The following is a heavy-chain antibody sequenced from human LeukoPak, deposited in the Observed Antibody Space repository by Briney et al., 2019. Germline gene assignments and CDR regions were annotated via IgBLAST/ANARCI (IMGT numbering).Heavy chain of an antibody. Sequence: GASVKVSCKASGGTFSSYAISWVRQAPGQGLEWMGRIIPILGIANYAQKFQGRGTITADKSTSTAYMELSSLRSGDTAVYYCARDLPTITMVRSEDYWGQGTLVTVSS. V-gene: IGHV1-69*04. CDR3: ARDLPTITMVRSEDY. J-gene: IGHJ4*02. CDR2: IIPILGIA. CDR1: GGTFSSYA. D-gene: IGHD3-10*01.